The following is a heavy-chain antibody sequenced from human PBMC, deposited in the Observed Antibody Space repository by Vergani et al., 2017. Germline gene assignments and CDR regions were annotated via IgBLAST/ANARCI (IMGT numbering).Heavy chain of an antibody. Sequence: QVQLVESGGGVVQPGRSLRLSCAASGFTFTNYGMHWVRQAPGKGLEWVAFTRYDGIVEYYGDSVRGRFTISRDNSKNTLYLQMNRLRTEDTAIYYCAKQYFVSGNYLFDYWGQGTLVTVSS. CDR3: AKQYFVSGNYLFDY. J-gene: IGHJ4*02. D-gene: IGHD3-10*01. V-gene: IGHV3-30*02. CDR1: GFTFTNYG. CDR2: TRYDGIVE.